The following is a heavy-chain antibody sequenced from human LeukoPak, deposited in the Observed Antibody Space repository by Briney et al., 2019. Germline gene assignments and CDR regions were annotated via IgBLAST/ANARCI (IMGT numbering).Heavy chain of an antibody. D-gene: IGHD6-19*01. CDR2: ISSGSSTI. V-gene: IGHV3-48*01. CDR3: ARDGTTTISVAGTFDY. Sequence: GGSLRLSCAASGFTFSGYSINWVRQAPGKGLEWVSYISSGSSTIYYADSVKGRFTISRDNAENSLYLQMNSLRAEDSAVYYCARDGTTTISVAGTFDYWGQGTLVTVSS. J-gene: IGHJ4*02. CDR1: GFTFSGYS.